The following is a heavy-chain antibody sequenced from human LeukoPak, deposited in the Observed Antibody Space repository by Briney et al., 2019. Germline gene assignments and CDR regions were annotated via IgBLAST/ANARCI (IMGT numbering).Heavy chain of an antibody. Sequence: ASVKVSCKASGYTFTSYDINWVRQATGQGLEWMGWMNPNSGNTGYAQKFQGRVTITRNTSISTAYMELSSLRSEDTAVYYCARSSATYYYDSSGYVYCMDVWGEGTTVTVSS. CDR3: ARSSATYYYDSSGYVYCMDV. CDR2: MNPNSGNT. D-gene: IGHD3-22*01. J-gene: IGHJ6*03. V-gene: IGHV1-8*03. CDR1: GYTFTSYD.